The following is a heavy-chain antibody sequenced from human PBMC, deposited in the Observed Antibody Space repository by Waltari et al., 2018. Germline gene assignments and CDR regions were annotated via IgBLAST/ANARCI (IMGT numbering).Heavy chain of an antibody. Sequence: GAEVKKPGASVKVSCKASGYTFTSYDINWVRQATGQGLEWMGWMNPNSGNTGYAQKFQGRDTSNRKHPKSKANTDLNTQKTARTAVEXXXXXXXXXXXRGYAFDIWGQGTMVTVSS. CDR2: MNPNSGNT. CDR3: XXXXXXXXXRGYAFDI. V-gene: IGHV1-8*03. CDR1: GYTFTSYD. D-gene: IGHD3-16*01. J-gene: IGHJ3*02.